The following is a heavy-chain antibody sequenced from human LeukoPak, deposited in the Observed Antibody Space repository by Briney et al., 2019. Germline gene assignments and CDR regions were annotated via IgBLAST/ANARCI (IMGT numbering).Heavy chain of an antibody. Sequence: SETLSLTCTVSGGSISSYYWSWIRQPPGKGLEWIATIYYSGGTYYNPSLKSRVTISMDTSKNHFSLRLRSVTAADTAVYYCARDVVVVTSDAFDIWGQGTMVTVSS. CDR2: IYYSGGT. V-gene: IGHV4-39*07. J-gene: IGHJ3*02. CDR1: GGSISSYY. CDR3: ARDVVVVTSDAFDI. D-gene: IGHD2-15*01.